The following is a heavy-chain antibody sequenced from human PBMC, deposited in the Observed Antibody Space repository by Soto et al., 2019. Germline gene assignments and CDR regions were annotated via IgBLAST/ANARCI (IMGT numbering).Heavy chain of an antibody. J-gene: IGHJ4*02. CDR2: IIPIFGTA. Sequence: SVKVSCKASGGTFSSYAISWVRQAPGQGLEWMGGIIPIFGTANCAQKFQGRVTITADKSTSTAYMELSSLRSEDTAVYYCASPPAYYYDSSGYFDYWGQGTLVTVSS. V-gene: IGHV1-69*06. CDR1: GGTFSSYA. D-gene: IGHD3-22*01. CDR3: ASPPAYYYDSSGYFDY.